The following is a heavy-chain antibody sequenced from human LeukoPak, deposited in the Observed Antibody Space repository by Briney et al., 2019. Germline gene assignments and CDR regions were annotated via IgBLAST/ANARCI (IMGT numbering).Heavy chain of an antibody. J-gene: IGHJ6*02. CDR1: GYSFTSYW. CDR2: IYPDDSDT. CDR3: ARVGTSSYYGMDV. D-gene: IGHD2-2*01. V-gene: IGHV5-51*01. Sequence: GESLKISCKGSGYSFTSYWIGWVRQMPGKGLEWMGIIYPDDSDTRYSPSFQGQVTISADKSISTAYLQWSSLKASDTAMYYCARVGTSSYYGMDVWGQGTTVTVSS.